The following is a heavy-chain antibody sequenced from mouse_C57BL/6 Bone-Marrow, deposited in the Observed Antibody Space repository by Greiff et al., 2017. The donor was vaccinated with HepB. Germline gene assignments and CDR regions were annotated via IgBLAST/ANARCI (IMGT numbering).Heavy chain of an antibody. Sequence: QVQLKESGAELARPGASVKLSCKASGYTFTSYGISWVKQRTGQGLEWIGEIYPRSGNTYYNEKFKGKATLTADKSSSTAYMELRSLTSEDSAVYFCVRAQATFYYAMDYWGQGTSVTVSS. J-gene: IGHJ4*01. CDR2: IYPRSGNT. V-gene: IGHV1-81*01. CDR3: VRAQATFYYAMDY. CDR1: GYTFTSYG. D-gene: IGHD3-2*02.